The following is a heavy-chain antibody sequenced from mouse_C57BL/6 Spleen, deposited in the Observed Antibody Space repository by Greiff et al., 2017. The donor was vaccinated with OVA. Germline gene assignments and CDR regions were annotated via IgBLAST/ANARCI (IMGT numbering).Heavy chain of an antibody. D-gene: IGHD2-3*01. Sequence: EVKLMESGGGLVKPGGSLKLSCAASGFTFSSYAMSWVRQTPEKRLEWVATISDGGSYTYYPDNVKGRFTISRDNAKNNLYLQMSHLKSEDTAMYYCARWIGYYPYWYFDVWGTGTTVTVSS. CDR2: ISDGGSYT. J-gene: IGHJ1*03. CDR3: ARWIGYYPYWYFDV. V-gene: IGHV5-4*03. CDR1: GFTFSSYA.